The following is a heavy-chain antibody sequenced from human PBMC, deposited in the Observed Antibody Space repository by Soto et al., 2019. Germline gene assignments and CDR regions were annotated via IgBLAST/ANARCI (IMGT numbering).Heavy chain of an antibody. CDR1: GLIFSDYH. D-gene: IGHD6-19*01. CDR3: ARLVGCSGGSHETAV. CDR2: IRRKANSYTT. Sequence: EVQLVESGGGLVQPGGSLRLSCAASGLIFSDYHMDWVRQAPGKGLEWVGRIRRKANSYTTEYAASVKGRFTISRDDSTNSLYLQMNSLKSEDTGVYYCARLVGCSGGSHETAVWGQGTTVTVSS. V-gene: IGHV3-72*01. J-gene: IGHJ6*02.